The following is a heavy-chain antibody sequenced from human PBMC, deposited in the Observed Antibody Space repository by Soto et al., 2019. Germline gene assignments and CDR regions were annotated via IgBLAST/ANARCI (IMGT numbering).Heavy chain of an antibody. J-gene: IGHJ3*01. CDR3: VRGVHLTAADAFDV. CDR1: GYSFTTYW. Sequence: GASLKISCKGYGYSFTTYWIGLVRQIPGKGLEWMGIIYAGDSGSSYSLSFQGQITISVDKSISTAYLQWSSLKASDTAMYYCVRGVHLTAADAFDVWGQGTMVTVSS. D-gene: IGHD1-1*01. CDR2: IYAGDSGS. V-gene: IGHV5-51*01.